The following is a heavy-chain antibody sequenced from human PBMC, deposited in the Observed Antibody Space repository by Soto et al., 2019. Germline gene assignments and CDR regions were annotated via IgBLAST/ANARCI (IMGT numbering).Heavy chain of an antibody. CDR2: IYNIGST. D-gene: IGHD6-13*01. Sequence: SETLALTCTVSGGSIRGYYWSWLRQPPGKGLQWIGYIYNIGSTNYNPSLRSRVTMSIDTSQEQFSLKLSSVTATDTAVYYCAKVSSSWYAGFFDLWGQGTLVTVSS. J-gene: IGHJ4*02. CDR3: AKVSSSWYAGFFDL. CDR1: GGSIRGYY. V-gene: IGHV4-59*08.